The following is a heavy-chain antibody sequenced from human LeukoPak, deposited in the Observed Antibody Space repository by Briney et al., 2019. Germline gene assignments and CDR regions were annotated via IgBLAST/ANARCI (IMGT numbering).Heavy chain of an antibody. Sequence: GGSLRLSCAASGFTFSSYAMSWVRQAPGKGLEWVSAISGSGGSTYYADSVKGRFTISRDNSKNTLYLQMNSLRAEDTAVYYCAKDSTGKYYYDSSGYPDWGQETLVTVSS. CDR3: AKDSTGKYYYDSSGYPD. V-gene: IGHV3-23*01. J-gene: IGHJ4*02. D-gene: IGHD3-22*01. CDR1: GFTFSSYA. CDR2: ISGSGGST.